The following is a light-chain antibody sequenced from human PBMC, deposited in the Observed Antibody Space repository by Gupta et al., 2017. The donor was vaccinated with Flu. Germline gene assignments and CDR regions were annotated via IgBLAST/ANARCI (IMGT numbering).Light chain of an antibody. CDR3: QQSYSYSWT. J-gene: IGKJ1*01. V-gene: IGKV1-39*01. CDR2: AAS. Sequence: DKVTITCRASQIINSYLNWYHQKPGRAPKLLISAASTLESGVPSRFSGSGSGTDFTLTISGLQPEDYGIYYCQQSYSYSWTFGQGTKVDMK. CDR1: QIINSY.